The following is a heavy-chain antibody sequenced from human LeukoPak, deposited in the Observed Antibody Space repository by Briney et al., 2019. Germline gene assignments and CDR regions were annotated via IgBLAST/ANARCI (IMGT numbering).Heavy chain of an antibody. J-gene: IGHJ4*02. V-gene: IGHV4-31*03. CDR2: IYYSGST. CDR1: GGSISSGGYY. CDR3: ASSVHNYYDSSGYYYFHFDY. D-gene: IGHD3-22*01. Sequence: SQTLSLTCTVSGGSISSGGYYWSWIRQHPGKGLEWIGYIYYSGSTYYNPSLKSRVTISVDTSKNQFSLKLSSVTAADTAVYYCASSVHNYYDSSGYYYFHFDYWGQGTLVTVSS.